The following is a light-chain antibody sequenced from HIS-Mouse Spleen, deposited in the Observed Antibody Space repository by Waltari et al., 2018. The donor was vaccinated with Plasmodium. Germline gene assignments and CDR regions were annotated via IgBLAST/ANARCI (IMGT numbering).Light chain of an antibody. CDR1: QRISSW. CDR3: QQYGSSPYT. V-gene: IGKV1-5*01. CDR2: GAS. Sequence: DIQMTQSPSTLSASVVARVTITCRASQRISSWLAWYQQKPGKAHKLLIYGASSRATGIPDRFSGSGSGTDFTLTISRLEPEDFAVYYCQQYGSSPYTFGQGTKLEIK. J-gene: IGKJ2*01.